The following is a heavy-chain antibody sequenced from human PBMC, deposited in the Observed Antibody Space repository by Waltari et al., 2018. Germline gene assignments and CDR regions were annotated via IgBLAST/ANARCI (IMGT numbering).Heavy chain of an antibody. CDR2: IRYDGSNK. Sequence: QVQLVESGGGVVQPGGSLRLSCAASGFTFSSYGMHWVRQAPGKGLEWVAFIRYDGSNKYYADSVKGRFTISRDNSKNTLYLQMNSLRAEDTAVYYCAKEHVLRFLEWHNWGQGTLVTVSS. D-gene: IGHD3-3*01. V-gene: IGHV3-30*02. CDR1: GFTFSSYG. CDR3: AKEHVLRFLEWHN. J-gene: IGHJ4*02.